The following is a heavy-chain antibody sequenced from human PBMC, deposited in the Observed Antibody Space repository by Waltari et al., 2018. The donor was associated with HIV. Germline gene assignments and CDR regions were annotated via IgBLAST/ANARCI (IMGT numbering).Heavy chain of an antibody. V-gene: IGHV1-2*02. Sequence: QVQLVQSGAAVKKPGASVKVSCKASGYTFPSYYIHWVRQAPGQGLEWVGWINPNSGGTNYTQKFQGRVTMTRATSITTAYMELSRLRSDDTAVYYCAKSPGTWSTRDWGQGTLVTVSS. CDR2: INPNSGGT. CDR1: GYTFPSYY. CDR3: AKSPGTWSTRD. D-gene: IGHD1-1*01. J-gene: IGHJ4*02.